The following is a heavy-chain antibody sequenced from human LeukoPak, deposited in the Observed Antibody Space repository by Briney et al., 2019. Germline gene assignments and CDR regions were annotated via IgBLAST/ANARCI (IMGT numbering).Heavy chain of an antibody. V-gene: IGHV4-34*01. CDR1: GGSFSDYY. Sequence: SETLSLTCAVYGGSFSDYYWSWIRQSPGKGLEGIGEINHSGSTYYNPSLKSRVTISLDTSKRQFSLKLTSVTAADTAVYYCARKQGGQLVNTRRWFDPWGQGTLVTVSS. CDR3: ARKQGGQLVNTRRWFDP. J-gene: IGHJ5*02. CDR2: INHSGST. D-gene: IGHD6-13*01.